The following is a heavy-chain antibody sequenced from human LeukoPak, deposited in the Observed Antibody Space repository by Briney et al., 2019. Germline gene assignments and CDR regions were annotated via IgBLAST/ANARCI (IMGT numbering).Heavy chain of an antibody. J-gene: IGHJ6*02. CDR3: ARGHCSGGSCFPYYYYGMDV. CDR1: GYTFTGYY. D-gene: IGHD2-15*01. Sequence: ASVKVSCKASGYTFTGYYMHWVRQAPGQGLEWMGWINPNSGGTNYAQKSQGRVTMTRDTSISTAYMELSRLRSDDTAVYYCARGHCSGGSCFPYYYYGMDVWGQGTTVTVSS. V-gene: IGHV1-2*02. CDR2: INPNSGGT.